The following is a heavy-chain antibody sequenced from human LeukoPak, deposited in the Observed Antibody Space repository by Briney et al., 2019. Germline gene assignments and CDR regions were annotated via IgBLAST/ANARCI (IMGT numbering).Heavy chain of an antibody. CDR1: GFTFSSYE. Sequence: GGSLRLSCAASGFTFSSYEMNWVRQAPGKGLEWVSYISSSGSTIYYADSVKGRFTISRDNAKNSLYLQMNSLRAEDTAVYYCARHSGYYKSGDYWGQGTLVTVSS. D-gene: IGHD3-22*01. CDR3: ARHSGYYKSGDY. J-gene: IGHJ4*02. CDR2: ISSSGSTI. V-gene: IGHV3-48*03.